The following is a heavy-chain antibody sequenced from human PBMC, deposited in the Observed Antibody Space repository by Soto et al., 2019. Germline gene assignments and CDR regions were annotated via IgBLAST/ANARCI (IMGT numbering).Heavy chain of an antibody. Sequence: SETLSLTCTVSGGSISSYYWSWIRQPPGKGLEWIGEINHSGSTNYNPSLKSRVTISVDTSKNQFSLKLSSVTAADTAVYYCARETYGDYVGYFDPWGQGIQVTVSS. CDR3: ARETYGDYVGYFDP. CDR2: INHSGST. D-gene: IGHD4-17*01. CDR1: GGSISSYY. J-gene: IGHJ5*02. V-gene: IGHV4-34*01.